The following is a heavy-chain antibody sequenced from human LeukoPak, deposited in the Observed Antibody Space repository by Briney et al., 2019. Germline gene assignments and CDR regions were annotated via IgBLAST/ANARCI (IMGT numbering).Heavy chain of an antibody. CDR1: GFTFRTYG. J-gene: IGHJ2*01. CDR2: ITGSSTWT. Sequence: GGSLRLSCEASGFTFRTYGMTWVRQAPGKGLEWVSGITGSSTWTYYADSVKGRFGISRDNSKNTLHLQMDSLRAEDTAIYYCARELVSLGTGYFDLWGRGTLVTVSS. D-gene: IGHD7-27*01. CDR3: ARELVSLGTGYFDL. V-gene: IGHV3-23*01.